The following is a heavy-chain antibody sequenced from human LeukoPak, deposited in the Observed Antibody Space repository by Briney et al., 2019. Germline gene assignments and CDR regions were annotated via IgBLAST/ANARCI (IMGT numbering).Heavy chain of an antibody. Sequence: SETLSLTCTVSGYSISSGYYWGWIRQPPGKGLEWIGYIYYSGSTNYNPSLKSRVTISVDTSKNQFSLKLSSVTAADTAVYYCARVWSDSSGYYIYYFDYWGQGTLVTVSS. CDR3: ARVWSDSSGYYIYYFDY. V-gene: IGHV4-61*01. J-gene: IGHJ4*02. CDR1: GYSISSGYY. CDR2: IYYSGST. D-gene: IGHD3-22*01.